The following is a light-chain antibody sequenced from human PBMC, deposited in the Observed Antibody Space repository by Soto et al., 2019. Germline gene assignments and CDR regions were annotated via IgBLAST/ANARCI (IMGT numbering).Light chain of an antibody. J-gene: IGLJ2*01. Sequence: QSVLTQPPSASSTPGQTVTISCSGSTSNIGTFYVYWYQHLPGTAPKLLIYLGDQRASGVSDRFSGSKSGTSASLAISGLRSEDEADYYCAVWDDSVSGQVFGGGTKLTVL. CDR1: TSNIGTFY. CDR2: LGD. V-gene: IGLV1-47*02. CDR3: AVWDDSVSGQV.